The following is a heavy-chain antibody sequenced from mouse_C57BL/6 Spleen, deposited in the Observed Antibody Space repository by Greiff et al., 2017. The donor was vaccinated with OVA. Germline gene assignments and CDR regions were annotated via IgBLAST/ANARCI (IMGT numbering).Heavy chain of an antibody. V-gene: IGHV1-15*01. CDR1: GYTFTDYE. J-gene: IGHJ4*01. Sequence: VQLQESGAELVRPGASVTLSCKASGYTFTDYEMHWVKQTPVHGLEWIGAIDPETGGTAYNQKFKGKAILTADKSSSTAYMELRSLTSEDSAVYYCTRRSYDYYYAMDYWGQGTSVTVSS. CDR3: TRRSYDYYYAMDY. D-gene: IGHD2-4*01. CDR2: IDPETGGT.